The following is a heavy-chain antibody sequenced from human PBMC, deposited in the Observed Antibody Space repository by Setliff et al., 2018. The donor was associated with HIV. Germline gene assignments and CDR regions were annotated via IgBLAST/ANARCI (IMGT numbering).Heavy chain of an antibody. V-gene: IGHV4-61*02. CDR1: SGSISSGSYY. CDR2: IYTSGST. Sequence: SETLSLTCTVSSGSISSGSYYWSWIRQPAGKGLEWIGRIYTSGSTNYNPSLKSRVTISVDTSKNQFSLKLSSVTAADTAVYFCARGGGFWSGQLDYWGQGALVTVSS. J-gene: IGHJ4*02. D-gene: IGHD3-3*01. CDR3: ARGGGFWSGQLDY.